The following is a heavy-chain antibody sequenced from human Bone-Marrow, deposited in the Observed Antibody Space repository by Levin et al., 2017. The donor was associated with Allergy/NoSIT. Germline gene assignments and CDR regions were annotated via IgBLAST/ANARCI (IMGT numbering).Heavy chain of an antibody. D-gene: IGHD6-13*01. V-gene: IGHV3-11*01. Sequence: PGGSLRLSCAASGFTFSDYYMSWIRQAPGKGLEWVSYISSSGSTIYYADSVKGRFTISRDNAKNSLYLQMNSLRAEDTAVYYCARDQYSSSPNVDYWGQGTLVTVSS. CDR1: GFTFSDYY. CDR2: ISSSGSTI. CDR3: ARDQYSSSPNVDY. J-gene: IGHJ4*02.